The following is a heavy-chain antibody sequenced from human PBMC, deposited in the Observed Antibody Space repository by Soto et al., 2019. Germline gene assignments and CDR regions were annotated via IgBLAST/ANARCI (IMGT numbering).Heavy chain of an antibody. CDR2: IKDDGSEK. V-gene: IGHV3-7*04. CDR3: TRDCGTPGRGSSVRYSYLNGMDV. CDR1: EFTFNTYW. J-gene: IGHJ6*02. Sequence: EVQLVESGGGLVQPGGSLRLSCLASEFTFNTYWMNWVRQAPGRGLEWVANIKDDGSEKNYVDSVKGRCTISRDNAKKSLYFQTNSLRGAATAVYFCTRDCGTPGRGSSVRYSYLNGMDVWGQGTTCTDS. D-gene: IGHD3-10*01.